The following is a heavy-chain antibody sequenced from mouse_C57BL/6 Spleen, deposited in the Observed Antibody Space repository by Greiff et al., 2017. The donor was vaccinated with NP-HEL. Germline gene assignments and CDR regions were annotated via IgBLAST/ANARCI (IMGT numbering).Heavy chain of an antibody. Sequence: EVKLMESGGGLVKPGGSLKLSCAASGFTFSSYAMSWVRQTPEKRLEWVATISDGGSYTYYPDNVKGRFTISRDNAKNNLYLQMSHLKSEDTAMYYCARERGYDGYLYAMDYWGQGTSVTVSS. J-gene: IGHJ4*01. V-gene: IGHV5-4*01. CDR2: ISDGGSYT. CDR1: GFTFSSYA. CDR3: ARERGYDGYLYAMDY. D-gene: IGHD2-3*01.